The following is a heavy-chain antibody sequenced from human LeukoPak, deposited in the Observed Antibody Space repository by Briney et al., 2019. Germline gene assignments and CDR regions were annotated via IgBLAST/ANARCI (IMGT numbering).Heavy chain of an antibody. CDR3: ATFPGRWYSGSYQDY. CDR2: FDPEDGEA. Sequence: ASVKVSCKVSGYTLIELSMHWVRQAPGKGLEWMGGFDPEDGEAIYAQKFQGRVTMTEDTSTDTAYMELSSLRSVDTPVYYCATFPGRWYSGSYQDYWGQGTLVTVSS. V-gene: IGHV1-24*01. D-gene: IGHD1-26*01. CDR1: GYTLIELS. J-gene: IGHJ4*02.